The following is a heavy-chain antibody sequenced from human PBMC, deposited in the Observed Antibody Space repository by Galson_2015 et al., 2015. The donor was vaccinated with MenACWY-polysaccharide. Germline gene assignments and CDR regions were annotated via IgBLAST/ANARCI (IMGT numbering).Heavy chain of an antibody. Sequence: SVKVPCKASGYTFTSYEINWVRQAPGQGLEWMGWMNPNSGNIGYAQKFLGKFTMTRDTSIGTAYMELNDLRPEHTAVYYCAGAGYKASDNWGQGTLVTVSS. CDR3: AGAGYKASDN. CDR2: MNPNSGNI. V-gene: IGHV1-8*01. D-gene: IGHD5-18*01. CDR1: GYTFTSYE. J-gene: IGHJ4*02.